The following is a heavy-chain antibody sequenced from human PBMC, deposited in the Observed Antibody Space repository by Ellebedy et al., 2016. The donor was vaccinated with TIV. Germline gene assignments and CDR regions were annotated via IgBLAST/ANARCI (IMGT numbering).Heavy chain of an antibody. D-gene: IGHD3-9*01. V-gene: IGHV3-74*01. Sequence: PGGSLRLSCAASEFTFSSYWIHWVRQTPGKGLVWVSRISPDGRGTSYADSVKGRFTISRDNAKNTMYLQMNSLRAEDTAVYYCAKDSPTDINYHDNDILGILVWGQGTLVTVSS. J-gene: IGHJ4*02. CDR2: ISPDGRGT. CDR1: EFTFSSYW. CDR3: AKDSPTDINYHDNDILGILV.